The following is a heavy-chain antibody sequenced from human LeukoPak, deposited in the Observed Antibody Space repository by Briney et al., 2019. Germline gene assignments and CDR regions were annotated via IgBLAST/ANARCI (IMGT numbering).Heavy chain of an antibody. J-gene: IGHJ4*02. CDR1: GYTFTGYY. D-gene: IGHD4-17*01. CDR3: ARVGGKYGDLNFDY. V-gene: IGHV1-2*02. CDR2: INPNSGGT. Sequence: ASVKVSCKASGYTFTGYYMHWVRQAPGQGLKWMGWINPNSGGTNYAQKFQGRVTMTRDTSISTAYMELSRLRSDDTAVYYCARVGGKYGDLNFDYWGQGTLVTVSS.